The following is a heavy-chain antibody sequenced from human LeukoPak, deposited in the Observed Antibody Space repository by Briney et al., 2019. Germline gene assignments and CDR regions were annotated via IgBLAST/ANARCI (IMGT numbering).Heavy chain of an antibody. CDR1: GFTFDDYA. V-gene: IGHV3-9*01. D-gene: IGHD6-13*01. CDR2: ISWNSGSI. CDR3: ARQSSGIAATDKIDY. Sequence: GGSLRLSCAASGFTFDDYAMHWVRQAPGKGLEWVSGISWNSGSIGYADSVKGRFTISRDNAKNSLYLQMNSLRAEDTAIYYCARQSSGIAATDKIDYWGQGALVTVSS. J-gene: IGHJ4*02.